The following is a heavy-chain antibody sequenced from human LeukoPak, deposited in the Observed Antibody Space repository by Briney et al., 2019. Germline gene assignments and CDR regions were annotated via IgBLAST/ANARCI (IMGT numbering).Heavy chain of an antibody. Sequence: GGSLRLSCAASGFTFDDYAMHWVRQAPGKGLEWVSGISWNSGSIGYADSVKGRFTISRDNAKNSLYLQMNSLRAEDTALYYCATTGYSYGFYETPFVYWGQGTLVTVSS. CDR1: GFTFDDYA. CDR2: ISWNSGSI. CDR3: ATTGYSYGFYETPFVY. V-gene: IGHV3-9*01. D-gene: IGHD5-18*01. J-gene: IGHJ4*02.